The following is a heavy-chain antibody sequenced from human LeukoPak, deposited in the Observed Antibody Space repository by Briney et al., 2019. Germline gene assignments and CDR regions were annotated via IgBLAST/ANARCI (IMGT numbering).Heavy chain of an antibody. Sequence: SETLSLTCTVSGGSITSYYWSWIRQPPGKGLECIGYIYPSGGTNYNPSLKSRVTISVDTSKNQFSLQLSSVTAADTAVYYCARQGGYSSPFSVWGKGTTVAVSS. V-gene: IGHV4-4*09. D-gene: IGHD6-13*01. J-gene: IGHJ6*04. CDR1: GGSITSYY. CDR2: IYPSGGT. CDR3: ARQGGYSSPFSV.